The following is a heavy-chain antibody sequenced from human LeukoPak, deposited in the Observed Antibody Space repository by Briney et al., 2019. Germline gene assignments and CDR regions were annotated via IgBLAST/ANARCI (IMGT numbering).Heavy chain of an antibody. D-gene: IGHD2-2*01. Sequence: SETLSLTCAVSGYSISSGYYWGWTRQPPGKGLEWIGSIYHSGSTYYNPSLKSRVTISVDTSKNQFSLKLSSVTAADTAVYYCARRPYRDCSSTSCSYYYYMDVWGKGTTVTVSS. CDR3: ARRPYRDCSSTSCSYYYYMDV. J-gene: IGHJ6*03. V-gene: IGHV4-38-2*01. CDR1: GYSISSGYY. CDR2: IYHSGST.